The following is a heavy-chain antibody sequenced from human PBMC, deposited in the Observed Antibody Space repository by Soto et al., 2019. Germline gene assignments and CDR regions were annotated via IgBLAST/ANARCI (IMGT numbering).Heavy chain of an antibody. D-gene: IGHD2-2*01. CDR2: ILYDGSNK. CDR1: GFTFSNYG. J-gene: IGHJ6*02. V-gene: IGHV3-30*18. Sequence: GGSLRLSCAASGFTFSNYGMHWVRQTPGKGLEWVALILYDGSNKYYADSVKGRFTISRDNSKNTLYLQVSSLRAEDTAVYYCAKSRDAYNFYFYYGMDVWGQGTTVTVSS. CDR3: AKSRDAYNFYFYYGMDV.